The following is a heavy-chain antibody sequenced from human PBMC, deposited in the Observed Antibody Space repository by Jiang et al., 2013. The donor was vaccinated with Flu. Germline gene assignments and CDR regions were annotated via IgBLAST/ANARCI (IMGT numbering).Heavy chain of an antibody. J-gene: IGHJ4*02. CDR2: ISSSSSYT. CDR3: ARESYYYDSSGYNYYFDY. Sequence: YISSSSSYTNYADSVKGRFTISRDNAKNSLYLQMNSLRAEDTAVYYCARESYYYDSSGYNYYFDYWGQGTLVTVSS. D-gene: IGHD3-22*01. V-gene: IGHV3-11*06.